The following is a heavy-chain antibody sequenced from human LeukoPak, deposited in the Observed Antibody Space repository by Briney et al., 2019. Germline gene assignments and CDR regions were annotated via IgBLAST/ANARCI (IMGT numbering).Heavy chain of an antibody. CDR1: GFTFSSYS. D-gene: IGHD3-9*01. J-gene: IGHJ4*02. CDR3: ARESYYDILTGSSLFDY. Sequence: GGSLRLSCAASGFTFSSYSMNWVRQAPVKGLEWVSYISSSSSTIYYADSVKGRLTISRDNAKNSLYLQMNSLRAEDTAVYYCARESYYDILTGSSLFDYWGQGTLVTVSS. CDR2: ISSSSSTI. V-gene: IGHV3-48*01.